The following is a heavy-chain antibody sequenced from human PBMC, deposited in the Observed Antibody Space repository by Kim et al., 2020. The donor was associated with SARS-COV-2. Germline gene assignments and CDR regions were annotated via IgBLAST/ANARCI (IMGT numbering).Heavy chain of an antibody. D-gene: IGHD1-7*01. CDR3: AGSITGTTVYYYYGMDV. CDR1: GGTFSSYA. J-gene: IGHJ6*02. CDR2: IIPIFGTA. V-gene: IGHV1-69*13. Sequence: SVKVSCKASGGTFSSYAISWVRQAPGQGLEWMGGIIPIFGTANYAQKFQGRVTITADESTSTAYMELSSLRSEDTAVYYCAGSITGTTVYYYYGMDVWGQGTTVTVSS.